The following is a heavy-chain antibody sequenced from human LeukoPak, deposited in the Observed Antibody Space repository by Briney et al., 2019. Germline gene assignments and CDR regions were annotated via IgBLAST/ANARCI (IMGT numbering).Heavy chain of an antibody. Sequence: SETLSLTCTVSGASISSYYWSWIRQPPGKGLEWIGYIYYSGSTNYNPSLKSRVTISVDTPKNQFSLKLSSVTAADTAVYYCARGVAGFDYWGQGTLVTVSS. CDR1: GASISSYY. CDR3: ARGVAGFDY. J-gene: IGHJ4*02. V-gene: IGHV4-59*01. D-gene: IGHD6-19*01. CDR2: IYYSGST.